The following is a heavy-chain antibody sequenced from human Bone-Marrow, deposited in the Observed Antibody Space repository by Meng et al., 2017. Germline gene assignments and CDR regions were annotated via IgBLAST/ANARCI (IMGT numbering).Heavy chain of an antibody. J-gene: IGHJ5*02. CDR1: GYTFTGYY. D-gene: IGHD3-10*01. Sequence: RLVKSVVEVKNPGAPVTVSSKASGYTFTGYYMHWVRQAPGQGLEWMGRINPNSGGTNYAQKFQGRVTMTRDTSISTAYMELSRLRSDDTAVYYCARVSVRGVIRWFDPWGQGTLVTVSS. V-gene: IGHV1-2*06. CDR2: INPNSGGT. CDR3: ARVSVRGVIRWFDP.